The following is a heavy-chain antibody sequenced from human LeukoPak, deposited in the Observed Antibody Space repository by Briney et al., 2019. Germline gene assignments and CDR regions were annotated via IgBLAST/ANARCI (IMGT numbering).Heavy chain of an antibody. CDR1: GFTFSSYW. CDR3: ARAPSEIGGYYPEYFRH. CDR2: IKGDGNT. D-gene: IGHD3-22*01. J-gene: IGHJ1*01. Sequence: GGSLRLSCAASGFTFSSYWMHWVRQAPGKGLVWVSRIKGDGNTNYSDSVKGRFTISRDNAKNTVSLQMNSLRAEDTGVYYCARAPSEIGGYYPEYFRHWGQGTLVTVSS. V-gene: IGHV3-74*01.